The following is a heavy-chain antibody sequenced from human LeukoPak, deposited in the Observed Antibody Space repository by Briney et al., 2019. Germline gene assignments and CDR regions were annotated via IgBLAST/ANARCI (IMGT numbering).Heavy chain of an antibody. CDR2: IIPMIGAL. D-gene: IGHD1-26*01. CDR3: ARDQKVGATPYFGMDV. CDR1: GGTYSSYA. Sequence: ASVKVSCKASGGTYSSYAINWVRQAPGQGLEWMGRIIPMIGALKYAQKFQGRVTITADKSTSTAYMEVNSLKSEDTAVYYCARDQKVGATPYFGMDVWGRGTTVTVSS. J-gene: IGHJ6*02. V-gene: IGHV1-69*04.